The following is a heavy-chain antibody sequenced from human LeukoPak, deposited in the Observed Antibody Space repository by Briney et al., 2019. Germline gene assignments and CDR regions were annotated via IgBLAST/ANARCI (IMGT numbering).Heavy chain of an antibody. CDR1: GGSISSYY. Sequence: SETLSLTCTVSGGSISSYYWSWIRQPPGKGLEWIGYIYYSGSTNYNPSLTSRVTISVDTSKNQFSLMLSSVTAADTAVYYCARRGPPFDPWGQGTLVTVSS. CDR3: ARRGPPFDP. V-gene: IGHV4-59*08. J-gene: IGHJ5*02. CDR2: IYYSGST.